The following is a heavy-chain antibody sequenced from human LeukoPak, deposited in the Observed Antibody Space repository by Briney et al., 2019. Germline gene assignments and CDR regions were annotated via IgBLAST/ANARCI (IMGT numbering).Heavy chain of an antibody. Sequence: GGSLRLSCAASGFTFNSYTMNWVRQAPGKGLEWVSSISSSSYYIYYADSVKGRFTISRDNAKNSVYLQMNSLRAEDTAVYYCARVGDFYDVSGYQGFDYWGQGTLVTVSS. CDR1: GFTFNSYT. D-gene: IGHD3-22*01. CDR3: ARVGDFYDVSGYQGFDY. J-gene: IGHJ4*02. CDR2: ISSSSYYI. V-gene: IGHV3-21*01.